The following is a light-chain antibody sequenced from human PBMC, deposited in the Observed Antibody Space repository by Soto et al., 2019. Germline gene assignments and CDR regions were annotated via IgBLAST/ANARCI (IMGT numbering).Light chain of an antibody. CDR1: QSVSSN. Sequence: EIVMTQSPATLSVSPGERATLSCRASQSVSSNLAWYQQKPGQAPRLLIYGASTRATGIPARFSGSGSGTDFTLTISSLQSEDFAVYYCQQYNNWPPSITFGQGTRLEMK. V-gene: IGKV3-15*01. J-gene: IGKJ5*01. CDR2: GAS. CDR3: QQYNNWPPSIT.